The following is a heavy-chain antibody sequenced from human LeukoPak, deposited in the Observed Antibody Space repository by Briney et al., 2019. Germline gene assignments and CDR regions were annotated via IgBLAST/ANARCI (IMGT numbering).Heavy chain of an antibody. CDR1: GGSIRSYY. Sequence: SETLSLTCTVSGGSIRSYYWSWIRQPPGKGLEWIGYIYYSGSTNYNPSLKSRVTISVDTSRNQFSLDVSSVTAADTAVYYCARVLPYSSGWGVDYWGQGTLVTVSS. J-gene: IGHJ4*02. CDR3: ARVLPYSSGWGVDY. V-gene: IGHV4-59*01. D-gene: IGHD6-19*01. CDR2: IYYSGST.